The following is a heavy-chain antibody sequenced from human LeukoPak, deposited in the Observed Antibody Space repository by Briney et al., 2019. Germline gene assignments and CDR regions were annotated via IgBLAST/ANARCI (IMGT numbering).Heavy chain of an antibody. CDR2: ISYDGSDK. CDR3: ARDFLDIVSTIRGAYFQH. Sequence: PGGSLRLSCAASGFSFRTFAMHWVRQAPGKGLEWVATISYDGSDKYYADSVKGRFTISRDNSKNTLYLQMNSLRAGVTAVYYGARDFLDIVSTIRGAYFQHWGQGTRVTVSS. V-gene: IGHV3-30-3*01. CDR1: GFSFRTFA. D-gene: IGHD5-12*01. J-gene: IGHJ1*01.